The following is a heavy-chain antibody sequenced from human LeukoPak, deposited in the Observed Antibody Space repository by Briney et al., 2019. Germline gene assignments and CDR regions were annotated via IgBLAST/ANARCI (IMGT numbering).Heavy chain of an antibody. CDR2: IYHSGST. J-gene: IGHJ5*02. Sequence: PSGTLSLTCAVSGGSISSSNWWSWIRQPPGKGLEWIGSIYHSGSTDYNPSLKSRVTISVDTSKNQFSLKLRSVTAADTAVYYCASQQQLVLLDWFDPWGQGTLVTVSS. V-gene: IGHV4-4*02. CDR3: ASQQQLVLLDWFDP. CDR1: GGSISSSNW. D-gene: IGHD6-13*01.